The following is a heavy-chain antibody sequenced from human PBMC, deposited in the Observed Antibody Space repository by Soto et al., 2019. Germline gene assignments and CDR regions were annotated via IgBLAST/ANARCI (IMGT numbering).Heavy chain of an antibody. CDR1: GFTFGSYW. CDR3: AREGYSSSWYLGGPQH. V-gene: IGHV3-7*01. J-gene: IGHJ1*01. Sequence: EAQLVESGGGLVQPGGSLRLSCAASGFTFGSYWMSWVRQAPGKGLEWVANINPGGREKNYVNSVKGRFSISRDDAERSHHLQMNSLRAEDTAVYYCAREGYSSSWYLGGPQHWGQGTLVTVSS. D-gene: IGHD6-13*01. CDR2: INPGGREK.